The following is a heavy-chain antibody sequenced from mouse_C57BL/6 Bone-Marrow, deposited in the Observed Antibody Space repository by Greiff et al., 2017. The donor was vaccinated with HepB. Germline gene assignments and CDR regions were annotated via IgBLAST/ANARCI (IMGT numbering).Heavy chain of an antibody. Sequence: EVNVVESGGGLVKPGGSLKLSCAASGFTFSSYAMSWVRQTPEKRLEWVATISAGGSYTYYPDNVKGRFTISRDNTKNKLYLQMSHLKSEDTAVYYCARDRYDYLYAMDDWGQGTSVTVSS. V-gene: IGHV5-4*01. CDR2: ISAGGSYT. J-gene: IGHJ4*01. CDR1: GFTFSSYA. CDR3: ARDRYDYLYAMDD. D-gene: IGHD2-4*01.